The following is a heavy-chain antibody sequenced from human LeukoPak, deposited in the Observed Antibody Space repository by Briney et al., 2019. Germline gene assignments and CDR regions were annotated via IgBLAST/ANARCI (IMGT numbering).Heavy chain of an antibody. Sequence: SETLSLTCNVSGGSISSFYLSWIRHPPGKGLEWIGYIYYSGSTNYNPSLKSRVTISVDTSKNQFSLKLSSVTAADTAVYYCARVPMVRGVMTPYFDYWGQGTLVTVSS. J-gene: IGHJ4*02. CDR3: ARVPMVRGVMTPYFDY. D-gene: IGHD3-10*01. V-gene: IGHV4-59*08. CDR2: IYYSGST. CDR1: GGSISSFY.